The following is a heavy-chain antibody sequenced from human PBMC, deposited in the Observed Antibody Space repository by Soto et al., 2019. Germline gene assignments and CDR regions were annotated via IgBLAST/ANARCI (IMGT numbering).Heavy chain of an antibody. V-gene: IGHV3-7*05. CDR2: INLDGSER. CDR3: ARDRAYNCFDY. D-gene: IGHD5-18*01. Sequence: QLVESGGGLVQPGGSLRLSCGASGSTFSSSWMTWVRQAPGKGLEWVANINLDGSERNYVDSVKGRFTISRDNAKNLLYLQMNSLRAEDTAVYYCARDRAYNCFDYWGQGTLVTVSS. J-gene: IGHJ4*02. CDR1: GSTFSSSW.